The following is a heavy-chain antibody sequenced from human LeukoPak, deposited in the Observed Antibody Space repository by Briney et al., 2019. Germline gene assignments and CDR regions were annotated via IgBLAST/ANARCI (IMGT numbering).Heavy chain of an antibody. Sequence: SETLSLTCTASGGSIRSSSYYWGWIRQPPGKGLEWIGSIYYSGSTYYNPSLKSRVTISVDTSKNQFSLKLSSVTAADTAVYYCARAKGSGSYKWGQGTLVTVSS. D-gene: IGHD3-10*01. CDR1: GGSIRSSSYY. CDR2: IYYSGST. J-gene: IGHJ4*02. CDR3: ARAKGSGSYK. V-gene: IGHV4-39*01.